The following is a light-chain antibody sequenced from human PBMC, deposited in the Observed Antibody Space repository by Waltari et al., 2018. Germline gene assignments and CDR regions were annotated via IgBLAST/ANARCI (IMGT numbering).Light chain of an antibody. V-gene: IGKV1-5*03. CDR2: ETA. Sequence: DIQMTQSTSTLSASVGDRVTITCRASQSFGSRLAWYQQKPGKAPRLLIYETASLQSGVPSRFSGSGSGTEFTLTISSLQPDDFATYYCQHYNGYPYTFGQGTKLEIK. CDR3: QHYNGYPYT. CDR1: QSFGSR. J-gene: IGKJ2*01.